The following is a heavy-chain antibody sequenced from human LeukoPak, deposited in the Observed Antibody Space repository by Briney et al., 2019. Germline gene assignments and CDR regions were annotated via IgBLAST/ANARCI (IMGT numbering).Heavy chain of an antibody. CDR3: ARSGNSKQWFVSPYYYYMDV. Sequence: ASVKVSCKASGGTFSSYAISWVRQAPGQGLEWMGGIIPIFGTANYAQKFQGRVTITTDESTSTAYMELSSLRFEDTAVYYCARSGNSKQWFVSPYYYYMDVWGKGTTVTVSS. CDR2: IIPIFGTA. D-gene: IGHD3-10*01. CDR1: GGTFSSYA. J-gene: IGHJ6*03. V-gene: IGHV1-69*05.